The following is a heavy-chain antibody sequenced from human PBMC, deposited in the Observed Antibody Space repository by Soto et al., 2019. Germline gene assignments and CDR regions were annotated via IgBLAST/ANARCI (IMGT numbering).Heavy chain of an antibody. V-gene: IGHV3-30-3*01. D-gene: IGHD2-2*01. CDR1: VFTFSSYA. CDR2: ISYDGSNK. CDR3: ARSSRDIVLVPAAQYYFDY. J-gene: IGHJ4*02. Sequence: GGSLRLSCAASVFTFSSYAMHWVRQAPGKGLEWVAVISYDGSNKYYADSVKGRFTISRDNSKNTLYLQMNSLRAEDTAVYYCARSSRDIVLVPAAQYYFDYWGQGTLVTVSS.